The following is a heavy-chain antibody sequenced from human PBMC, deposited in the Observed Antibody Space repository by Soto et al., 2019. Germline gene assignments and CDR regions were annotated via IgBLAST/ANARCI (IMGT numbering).Heavy chain of an antibody. D-gene: IGHD3-10*01. V-gene: IGHV3-33*01. CDR1: GFSFSSYG. CDR2: IWHDGSNK. J-gene: IGHJ3*02. Sequence: QVQLVESGGGVVQSGRSLRLSCAASGFSFSSYGMHWVRQAPGKGLEWVAVIWHDGSNKYYADSVKGRFTISRDNSKNTLYLLMNSLRAEDTAVYYCARDGSGDRHAFDIWGQGTMVTVSS. CDR3: ARDGSGDRHAFDI.